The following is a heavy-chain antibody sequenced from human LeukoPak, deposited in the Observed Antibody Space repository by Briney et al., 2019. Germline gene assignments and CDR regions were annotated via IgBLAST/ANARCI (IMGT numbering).Heavy chain of an antibody. D-gene: IGHD6-6*01. J-gene: IGHJ2*01. Sequence: PSETLSLTCTVSGASVSSYYWTWIRQPPGKGLEWIGYVHYSGSTNYNPSLRSRVTTSVDTPNNQFSLKMRSVTAADTAVYYCARALVSSAWYFDLWGRGTLVTVSS. CDR2: VHYSGST. CDR3: ARALVSSAWYFDL. CDR1: GASVSSYY. V-gene: IGHV4-59*02.